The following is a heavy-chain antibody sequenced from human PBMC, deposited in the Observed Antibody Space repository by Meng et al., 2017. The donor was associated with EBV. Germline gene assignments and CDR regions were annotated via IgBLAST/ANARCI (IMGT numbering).Heavy chain of an antibody. Sequence: QLQLQESGPGLGKPSETLSLTCTVSGGSISSSSYYWGWIRQPPGKGLEWIGSIYYSGSTYYNPSLKSRVTISVDTSKNQFSLKLSSVTAADTAVYYCARVVATIFTNWFDPWGQGTLVTVSS. CDR1: GGSISSSSYY. V-gene: IGHV4-39*07. CDR3: ARVVATIFTNWFDP. CDR2: IYYSGST. J-gene: IGHJ5*02. D-gene: IGHD5-12*01.